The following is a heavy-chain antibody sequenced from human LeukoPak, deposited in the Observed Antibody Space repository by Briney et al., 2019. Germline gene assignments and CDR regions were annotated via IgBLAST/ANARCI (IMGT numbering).Heavy chain of an antibody. V-gene: IGHV1-2*02. CDR2: INPNSGGT. CDR3: ARVRGDGSGSYYSYYYYYMDV. Sequence: GASVKVSCKASGYTFTGYYMHWVRQARGQGLEWMGWINPNSGGTNYAQKFQGRVTMTRDTSISTAYMELSRLRSDDTAVYYCARVRGDGSGSYYSYYYYYMDVWGKGTTVTVSS. CDR1: GYTFTGYY. D-gene: IGHD3-10*01. J-gene: IGHJ6*03.